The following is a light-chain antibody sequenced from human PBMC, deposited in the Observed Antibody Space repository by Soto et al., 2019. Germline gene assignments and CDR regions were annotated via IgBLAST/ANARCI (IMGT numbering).Light chain of an antibody. Sequence: EIVMTQSPATLSVSPGERATLSCRASQSVSSNLAWYQQKPGQAPRLVIYGASTRATGIPARFSGSGSGTEFTLTISSLQSEDFAVHYCQQYNNWPRGTFGPGTKVDIK. CDR3: QQYNNWPRGT. V-gene: IGKV3D-15*01. CDR1: QSVSSN. CDR2: GAS. J-gene: IGKJ3*01.